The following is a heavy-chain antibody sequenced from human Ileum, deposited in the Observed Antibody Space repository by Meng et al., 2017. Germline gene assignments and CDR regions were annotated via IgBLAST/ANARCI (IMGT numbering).Heavy chain of an antibody. CDR2: INHGGGT. CDR3: ARVDFRGDSRDSSGLGL. CDR1: GGSFSGFY. J-gene: IGHJ4*02. V-gene: IGHV4-34*01. D-gene: IGHD3-22*01. Sequence: TLSLTCAVYGGSFSGFYWSWIRQSPGKGLEWLGEINHGGGTNYNPSLSSRVTISIDTSKNQFSLNLNSVTAADTALYYCARVDFRGDSRDSSGLGLWGQGTLVTVSS.